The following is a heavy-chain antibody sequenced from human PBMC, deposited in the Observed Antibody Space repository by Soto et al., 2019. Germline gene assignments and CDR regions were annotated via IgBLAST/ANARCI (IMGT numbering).Heavy chain of an antibody. D-gene: IGHD3-22*01. J-gene: IGHJ4*02. CDR2: SRDKPQGYST. CDR1: GFTLSVHN. CDR3: VRATYFSDSSGYTRCLDY. Sequence: EVQLVESGGGLVQPGGSLRLSCAGSGFTLSVHNIDWVRQAPGKGLEWVGRSRDKPQGYSTAYAASVKGRFTTSRDESKKSAYLQMNSLKTEDTAVYYCVRATYFSDSSGYTRCLDYWGQGTLVTVSS. V-gene: IGHV3-72*01.